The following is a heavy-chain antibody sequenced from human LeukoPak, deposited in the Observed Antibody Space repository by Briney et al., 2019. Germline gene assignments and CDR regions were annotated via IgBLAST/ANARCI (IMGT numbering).Heavy chain of an antibody. V-gene: IGHV4-39*07. Sequence: SETLSLTCTVSGGSISSSSYYWGWIRQPPGKGLEWIGSLQYSGSTYYNPSLKSRVTISVDTSKNQFSLKLSSVTAADTAVYYCATPRYYDSSGPFYWGQGALVTVSS. J-gene: IGHJ4*02. CDR1: GGSISSSSYY. CDR3: ATPRYYDSSGPFY. CDR2: LQYSGST. D-gene: IGHD3-22*01.